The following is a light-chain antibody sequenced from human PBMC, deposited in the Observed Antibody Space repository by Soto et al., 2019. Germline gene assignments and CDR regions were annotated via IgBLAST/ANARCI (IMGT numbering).Light chain of an antibody. CDR1: SSNIGAGYD. CDR2: GNS. Sequence: QSVLTQPPSVSGAPGQRVTISCTGSSSNIGAGYDVHWYQQLPGTAPKLLIYGNSNRPSGVPDRFSGSKSGTSASLAITGLQAEDEADYYYQSYDSSLSGSRVVFGGGTQLTVL. CDR3: QSYDSSLSGSRVV. V-gene: IGLV1-40*01. J-gene: IGLJ2*01.